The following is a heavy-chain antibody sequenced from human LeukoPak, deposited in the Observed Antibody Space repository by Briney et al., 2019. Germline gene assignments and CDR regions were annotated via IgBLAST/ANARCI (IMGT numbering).Heavy chain of an antibody. Sequence: ASVKVSCKASGYTFSSYGISWVRQAPGQGLEWMGWISPYNGNTNYAQKLQGRVTMTTDTSTSTAYMELRSLRSDDTAVYYCARGVSPYDILTGYYDEGRYFDYWGQGTLVTVSS. V-gene: IGHV1-18*01. CDR1: GYTFSSYG. J-gene: IGHJ4*02. CDR3: ARGVSPYDILTGYYDEGRYFDY. CDR2: ISPYNGNT. D-gene: IGHD3-9*01.